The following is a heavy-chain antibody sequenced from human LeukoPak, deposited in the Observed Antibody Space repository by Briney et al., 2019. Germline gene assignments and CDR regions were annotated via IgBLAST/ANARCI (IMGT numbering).Heavy chain of an antibody. D-gene: IGHD1-26*01. CDR3: ARASGSYWWFDS. Sequence: SVKVSCKASGYTFTGYYLHWVRQAPGQGLEWMGCVNPNSGDTNYAQKFQGSVTMTRDTSISTVYMELSRLRSDDTAVYYCARASGSYWWFDSWGQGTLVTVSS. V-gene: IGHV1-2*02. CDR1: GYTFTGYY. CDR2: VNPNSGDT. J-gene: IGHJ5*01.